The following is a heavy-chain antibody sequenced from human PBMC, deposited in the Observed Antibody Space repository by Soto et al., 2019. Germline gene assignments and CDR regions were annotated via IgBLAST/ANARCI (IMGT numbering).Heavy chain of an antibody. V-gene: IGHV3-23*01. CDR3: VKYYYDRSGSPLAFDY. D-gene: IGHD3-22*01. J-gene: IGHJ4*02. Sequence: GGSLRLSCAASGFTFSKYALSWVRQAPGKGLEWVSAISGSGGTTHYADSVKGRVTISRDNSKDTVFLQMNSLRAEDTAVYSCVKYYYDRSGSPLAFDYWGQGTLVTVSS. CDR1: GFTFSKYA. CDR2: ISGSGGTT.